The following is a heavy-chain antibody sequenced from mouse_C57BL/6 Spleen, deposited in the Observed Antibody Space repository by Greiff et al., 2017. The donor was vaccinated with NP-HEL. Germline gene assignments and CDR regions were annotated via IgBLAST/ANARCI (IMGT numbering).Heavy chain of an antibody. J-gene: IGHJ1*03. Sequence: VQLQQPGAELVMPGASVKLSCKASGYTFTSYWMHWVKQRPGQGLEWIGEIDPSDSYTNYNQKFKGKSKLTVGQSSSTAYMQLSSLTSEDSAVYYCAKGSLLLRYFDVWGTGTTVTVSS. CDR2: IDPSDSYT. D-gene: IGHD1-2*01. CDR3: AKGSLLLRYFDV. CDR1: GYTFTSYW. V-gene: IGHV1-69*01.